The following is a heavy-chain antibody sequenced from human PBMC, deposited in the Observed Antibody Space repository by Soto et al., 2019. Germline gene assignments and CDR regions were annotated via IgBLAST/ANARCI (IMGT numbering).Heavy chain of an antibody. CDR3: AREFGGVFDLPKFDP. D-gene: IGHD2-8*02. Sequence: SETLSLTCTVSGGSISSGDYYWSWIRQPPGKGLEWIGYIYYSGSTYYNPSLKSRVTISVDTSKNQFSLKLSSVTAADTAVYYCAREFGGVFDLPKFDPWGQGTLVTVSS. CDR2: IYYSGST. J-gene: IGHJ5*02. CDR1: GGSISSGDYY. V-gene: IGHV4-30-4*01.